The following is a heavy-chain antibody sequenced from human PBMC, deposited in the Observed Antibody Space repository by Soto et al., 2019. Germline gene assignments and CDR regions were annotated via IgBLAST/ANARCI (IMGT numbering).Heavy chain of an antibody. D-gene: IGHD3-22*01. J-gene: IGHJ4*02. Sequence: ASVKVSCKGIGYAFTSYGISWVRQAPGQGLEWMGWINPSDGNRNFAQKFEDRVTMTTATSTNTVFLELRSLKSDDTAIYYCARDRLRGYDSSGFYSWGQGTMVTVSS. CDR1: GYAFTSYG. CDR2: INPSDGNR. V-gene: IGHV1-18*01. CDR3: ARDRLRGYDSSGFYS.